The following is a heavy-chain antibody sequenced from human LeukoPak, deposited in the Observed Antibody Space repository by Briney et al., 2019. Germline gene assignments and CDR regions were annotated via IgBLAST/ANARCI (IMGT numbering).Heavy chain of an antibody. D-gene: IGHD2-15*01. Sequence: SVKVSCKASGGTFSSYAISWVRQAPGQGLEWMGGIIPIFGTANYAQKFQSRVTITADESTSTAYMELSSLRSEDTAVYYCARRDPPEYCSGGSCSNYYYGMDVWGQGTTVTVSS. J-gene: IGHJ6*02. CDR1: GGTFSSYA. CDR2: IIPIFGTA. V-gene: IGHV1-69*13. CDR3: ARRDPPEYCSGGSCSNYYYGMDV.